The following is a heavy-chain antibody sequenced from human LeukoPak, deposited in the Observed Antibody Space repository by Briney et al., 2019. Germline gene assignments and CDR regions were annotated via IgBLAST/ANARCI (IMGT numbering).Heavy chain of an antibody. D-gene: IGHD5-18*01. CDR3: ARRGEAMDPFDY. CDR1: GYSFTSYW. Sequence: GESLQISCKGSGYSFTSYWIGWVRQMPGKGLEWMGIIYPGDSDTRYSPSFQGQITISADKSINTAYLQWSSLKASDTAIYYCARRGEAMDPFDYWGQGTLVTVSS. CDR2: IYPGDSDT. V-gene: IGHV5-51*01. J-gene: IGHJ4*02.